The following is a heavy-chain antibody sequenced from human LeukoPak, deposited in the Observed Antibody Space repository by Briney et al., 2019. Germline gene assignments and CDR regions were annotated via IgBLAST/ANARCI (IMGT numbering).Heavy chain of an antibody. CDR2: IYRGGAT. D-gene: IGHD1-26*01. J-gene: IGHJ4*02. V-gene: IGHV3-66*01. CDR3: AKVPSAGSSLLPDY. Sequence: PGGSLRLSCEASGFTFSSNYMSWVRQAPGQGLEWVSVIYRGGATNYADSVKDRFTISRDNSKNTVSLQMSSLRAEDTAVYYCAKVPSAGSSLLPDYWGQGTLVTVAS. CDR1: GFTFSSNY.